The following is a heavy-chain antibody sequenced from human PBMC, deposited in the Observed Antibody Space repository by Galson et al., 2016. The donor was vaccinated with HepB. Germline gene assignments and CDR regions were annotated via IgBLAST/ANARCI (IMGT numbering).Heavy chain of an antibody. V-gene: IGHV2-5*02. CDR3: DHRDRQSQYHPHHHQKDLQEPGGPYNARHVACGHSDLLLCTQRPALLVLTFFDS. CDR2: ISWDDDK. CDR1: GFSLSTTGVT. D-gene: IGHD3-10*02. Sequence: PALVKPTQTLTLTCTFSGFSLSTTGVTVGWIRQPPGKALEWLALISWDDDKRYSPSLNNRLTITKDTPKNQVVPQMIDIEHVDTDPINFDHRDRQSQYHPHHHQKDLQEPGGPYNARHVACGHSDLLLCTQRPALLVLTFFDSGVQGTLVTFSS. J-gene: IGHJ4*02.